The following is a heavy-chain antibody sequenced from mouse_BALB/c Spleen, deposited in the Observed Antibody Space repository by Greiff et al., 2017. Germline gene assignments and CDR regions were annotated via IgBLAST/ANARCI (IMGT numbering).Heavy chain of an antibody. J-gene: IGHJ2*01. CDR2: ISSGSSTI. CDR3: ARSYYVDY. Sequence: EVMLVESGGGLVQPGGSRKLSCAASGFTFSSFGMHWVRQAPEKGLEWVAYISSGSSTIYYADTVKGRFTISRDNPKNTLFLQMTSLRSEDTAMYYCARSYYVDYWGQGTTLTVSS. V-gene: IGHV5-17*02. CDR1: GFTFSSFG.